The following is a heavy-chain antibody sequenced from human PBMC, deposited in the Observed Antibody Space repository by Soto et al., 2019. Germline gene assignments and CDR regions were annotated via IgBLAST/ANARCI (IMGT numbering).Heavy chain of an antibody. CDR3: ASGSAPTYYYYYGMDV. J-gene: IGHJ6*02. D-gene: IGHD4-4*01. CDR2: IYNSGST. Sequence: QVQLQESGPGLVKPSETLSLACTVSGGSVSSGSSSWSWIRQPPGKGLEGIVYIYNSGSTNYNPSLKSRVTISLDTSKNQFSLKLSSVTAADTAVYYCASGSAPTYYYYYGMDVWGQGTTVTVSS. CDR1: GGSVSSGSSS. V-gene: IGHV4-61*01.